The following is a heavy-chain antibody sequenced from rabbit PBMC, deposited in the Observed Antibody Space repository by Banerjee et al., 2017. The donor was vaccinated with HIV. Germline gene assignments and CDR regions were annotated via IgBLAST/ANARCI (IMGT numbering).Heavy chain of an antibody. V-gene: IGHV1S45*01. CDR2: IYTGDGNT. CDR1: GIDFSSYNY. CDR3: ARDPNYDDIFYYDL. Sequence: QQQLEESGGGLVKPGGTLTLTCKASGIDFSSYNYMCWVRQAPGKGLELIACIYTGDGNTYYASWAKGRFTISKTSSTTVTLQMTSLTAADAATYFCARDPNYDDIFYYDLWGQGTLVTVS. D-gene: IGHD1-1*01. J-gene: IGHJ3*01.